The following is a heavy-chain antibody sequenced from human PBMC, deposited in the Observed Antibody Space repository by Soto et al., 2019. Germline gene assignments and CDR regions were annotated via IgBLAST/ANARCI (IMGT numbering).Heavy chain of an antibody. CDR2: ISYDGSNK. Sequence: QVQLVESGGGVVQPGRSLRLSCAASGFTFSSYAMHWVRQAPGKGPEWVAVISYDGSNKYYADSVKGRFTISRDNSKNTLYLQMNSLRAEDTAVYYCARMGQTYYFDYWGQGTLVTVSS. D-gene: IGHD3-16*01. V-gene: IGHV3-30-3*01. CDR3: ARMGQTYYFDY. J-gene: IGHJ4*02. CDR1: GFTFSSYA.